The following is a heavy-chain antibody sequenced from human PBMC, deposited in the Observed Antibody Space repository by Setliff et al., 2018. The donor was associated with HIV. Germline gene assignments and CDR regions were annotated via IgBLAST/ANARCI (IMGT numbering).Heavy chain of an antibody. CDR1: GGSIYSGIYY. J-gene: IGHJ5*02. Sequence: PSETLSLTCTVSGGSIYSGIYYWSWIRQPAGKGLEWIGHIYTSGSTNYNPSLKSRLTISLDTSKNQLSLKLSSVTAADSAMYYCARSYCGADCSLVADTNWFDPWGQGTLVTVSS. CDR2: IYTSGST. V-gene: IGHV4-61*09. CDR3: ARSYCGADCSLVADTNWFDP. D-gene: IGHD2-21*01.